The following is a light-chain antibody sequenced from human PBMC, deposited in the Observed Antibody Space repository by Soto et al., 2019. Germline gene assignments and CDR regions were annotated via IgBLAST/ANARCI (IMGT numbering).Light chain of an antibody. V-gene: IGLV1-40*01. CDR3: QSYDSSLSGSEV. CDR2: GNS. Sequence: QSVLTQPPSASGAPGQRVTISCTGSSSNIGAGYDVHWYQQLPGTAPKLLIYGNSNRPSGVPDRFSGSKSGTSASLAITGLQAEDEADYYCQSYDSSLSGSEVFGTG. J-gene: IGLJ1*01. CDR1: SSNIGAGYD.